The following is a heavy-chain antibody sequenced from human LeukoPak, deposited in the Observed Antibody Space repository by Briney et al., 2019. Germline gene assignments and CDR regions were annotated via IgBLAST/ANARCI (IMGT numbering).Heavy chain of an antibody. V-gene: IGHV4-59*01. CDR3: ARYEEFSTGYSASSPRHYFDH. Sequence: SETLSLTCAVYGGSFSGYYWSWIRQPPGKGLECIGHIYYTGSTYYKPSLESRVTISVDTAKNQISLKLSSVTAADTAVSYCARYEEFSTGYSASSPRHYFDHWGQGTLVTVSS. CDR2: IYYTGST. J-gene: IGHJ4*02. CDR1: GGSFSGYY. D-gene: IGHD3/OR15-3a*01.